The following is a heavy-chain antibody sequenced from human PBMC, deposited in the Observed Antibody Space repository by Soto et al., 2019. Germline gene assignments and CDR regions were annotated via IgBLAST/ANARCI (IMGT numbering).Heavy chain of an antibody. J-gene: IGHJ4*02. CDR3: ARDRHYYDSSGSSYYFDY. CDR1: GYTFITYA. V-gene: IGHV1-3*01. D-gene: IGHD3-22*01. Sequence: QVQLVQSGAEVKMPGASVKVSCKASGYTFITYAIHWVRQAPGQRLEWMGRIDAANGNTRYSQKFQGRVIFTRDTSASIVYMELSSLNPEDTAVFYCARDRHYYDSSGSSYYFDYWGQGTLVTVSS. CDR2: IDAANGNT.